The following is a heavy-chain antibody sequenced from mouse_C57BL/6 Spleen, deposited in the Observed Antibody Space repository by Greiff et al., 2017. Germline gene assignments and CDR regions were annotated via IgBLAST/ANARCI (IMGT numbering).Heavy chain of an antibody. J-gene: IGHJ2*01. CDR2: INPNNGGT. CDR3: AIYGSSCGYFDY. CDR1: GYTFTDYY. D-gene: IGHD1-1*01. Sequence: VQLQQSGPELVKPGASVKISCKASGYTFTDYYMNWVKQSPGKSLEWIGDINPNNGGTSYNQKFKGKATLTVDKSSSTAYMELRSLTSEDSAVYYCAIYGSSCGYFDYWGQGTTLTVSS. V-gene: IGHV1-26*01.